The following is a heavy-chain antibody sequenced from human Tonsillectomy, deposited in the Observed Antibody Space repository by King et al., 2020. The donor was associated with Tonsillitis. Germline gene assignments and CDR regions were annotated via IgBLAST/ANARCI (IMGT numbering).Heavy chain of an antibody. CDR3: AKGRYDFWSGYLDYYYGMDV. CDR2: ISYDGNNK. D-gene: IGHD3-3*01. Sequence: VQLVESGGGVVQPGRSLRLSCAASGFTFSSYGIHWVRQAPGKGLEWVAVISYDGNNKYYAVSVRGRFPISRDISKNTLYLQMNRLRAEDTAVYYCAKGRYDFWSGYLDYYYGMDVWGQGTTVTVSS. J-gene: IGHJ6*02. V-gene: IGHV3-30*18. CDR1: GFTFSSYG.